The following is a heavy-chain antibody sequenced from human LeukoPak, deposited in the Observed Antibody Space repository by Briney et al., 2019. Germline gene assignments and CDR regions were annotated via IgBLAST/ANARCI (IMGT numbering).Heavy chain of an antibody. CDR2: ISSSSSYI. D-gene: IGHD3-16*01. V-gene: IGHV3-21*01. J-gene: IGHJ4*02. CDR1: GFTFSSYG. Sequence: GGSMRLSCAASGFTFSSYGMNWVRQAPGKGLEWVSSISSSSSYIYYADSVKGRFTISRDNAKNSLYLQMNSLRAEDTAVYYCARESLISLDYWGQGTLVTVSP. CDR3: ARESLISLDY.